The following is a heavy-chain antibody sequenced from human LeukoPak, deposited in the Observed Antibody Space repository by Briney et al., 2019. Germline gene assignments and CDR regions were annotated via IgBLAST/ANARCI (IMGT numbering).Heavy chain of an antibody. V-gene: IGHV3-74*01. CDR3: AKGGYHHGFDI. D-gene: IGHD1-14*01. Sequence: GGSLRLSCAASGFTFTNYWMHWVRQAPGEGLVWVSRIDNDGSDSIYADSVKGRFTISRDNAKNTVYLQMHGLRADDTAVYYCAKGGYHHGFDIWGQGTMVTVSS. J-gene: IGHJ3*02. CDR2: IDNDGSDS. CDR1: GFTFTNYW.